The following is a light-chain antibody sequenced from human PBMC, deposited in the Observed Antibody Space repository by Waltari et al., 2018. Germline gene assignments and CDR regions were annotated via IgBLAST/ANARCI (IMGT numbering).Light chain of an antibody. V-gene: IGLV1-44*01. Sequence: QSVLTQPPSASGAPGQTVAISCSGSASNIGSSVVTWYQQLPGTTPPLLIYSNEPRPSWVPGRFAGSKSATSAALAISGLQSEDEAHYYCAAWDDSINGPAFGGGTKLTVL. J-gene: IGLJ3*02. CDR1: ASNIGSSV. CDR2: SNE. CDR3: AAWDDSINGPA.